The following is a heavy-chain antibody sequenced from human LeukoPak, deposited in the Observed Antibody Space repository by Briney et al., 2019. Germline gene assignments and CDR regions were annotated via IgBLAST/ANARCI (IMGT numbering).Heavy chain of an antibody. D-gene: IGHD3-10*01. CDR3: ARGRMVRGVITRRSFDP. CDR1: GGSFSGYY. Sequence: SETLSLTCAVYGGSFSGYYWSWIRQPPGKGLEWIGEINHSGSTNYNPSLKSRVTISVDTSKNQFSLKLSSVTAADPALYYCARGRMVRGVITRRSFDPWGQGTGVNVSS. CDR2: INHSGST. J-gene: IGHJ5*02. V-gene: IGHV4-34*01.